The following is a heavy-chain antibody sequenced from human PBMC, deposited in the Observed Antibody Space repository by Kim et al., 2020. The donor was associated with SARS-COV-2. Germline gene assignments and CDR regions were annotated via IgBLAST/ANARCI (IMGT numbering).Heavy chain of an antibody. Sequence: GGSLRLSCAASGFSFSNSWMHWIRQAPGKGLEWVANISPDGSAQYYVDSVKGRFTISRDDAKSSLYLQMDSLRVEDTALYYCTRNAGGHWGQGTLVIVSS. J-gene: IGHJ4*02. V-gene: IGHV3-7*01. CDR2: ISPDGSAQ. D-gene: IGHD2-8*02. CDR1: GFSFSNSW. CDR3: TRNAGGH.